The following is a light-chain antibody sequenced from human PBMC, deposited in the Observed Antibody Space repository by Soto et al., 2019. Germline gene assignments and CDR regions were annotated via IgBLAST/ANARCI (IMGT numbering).Light chain of an antibody. CDR2: EVS. J-gene: IGLJ1*01. CDR1: SSDVGAYNY. CDR3: SSHTTDNTRV. V-gene: IGLV2-14*01. Sequence: QSALTQPASVSGSPGQSIAISCTGTSSDVGAYNYVSWYQQHPGNAPKLIIHEVSNRPSGVSDRFSGSKSGNTASLTISGLHADDEADYYCSSHTTDNTRVFGTGTKLTVL.